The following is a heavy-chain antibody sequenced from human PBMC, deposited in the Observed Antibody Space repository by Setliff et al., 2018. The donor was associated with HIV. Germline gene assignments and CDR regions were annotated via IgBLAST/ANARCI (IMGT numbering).Heavy chain of an antibody. CDR3: AASRDGSIHDY. J-gene: IGHJ4*02. Sequence: PGGSLRLSCAGSGFTFNNYEMNWVRQAPGKGLEWIGRIRNKIRSHTTEYDASVKGRFTISRDDSKNSVFLQMNSLKTEDTAKYYCAASRDGSIHDYWGQGTLVTVSS. D-gene: IGHD3-10*01. CDR1: GFTFNNYE. V-gene: IGHV3-72*01. CDR2: IRNKIRSHTT.